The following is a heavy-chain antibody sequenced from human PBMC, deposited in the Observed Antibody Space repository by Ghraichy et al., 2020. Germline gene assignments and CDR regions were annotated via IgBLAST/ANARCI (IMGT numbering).Heavy chain of an antibody. J-gene: IGHJ4*02. V-gene: IGHV3-11*01. CDR2: ISTSGTTI. CDR1: GFSFSDYY. Sequence: GGSLRLSCAASGFSFSDYYMSWIRQAPGKGLEWVSYISTSGTTIYYADSVKGRFTISRDNAKNSLYLQVNNLRAEDTAFYYCARDANGFNAPDYWGQGTLVTVS. CDR3: ARDANGFNAPDY. D-gene: IGHD2-8*01.